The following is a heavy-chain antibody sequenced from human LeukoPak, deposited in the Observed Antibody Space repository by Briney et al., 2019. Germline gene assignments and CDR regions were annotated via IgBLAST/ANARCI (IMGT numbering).Heavy chain of an antibody. CDR1: GGSISSYY. V-gene: IGHV4-34*01. CDR3: ARRGYSYGL. CDR2: INHSGST. Sequence: SETLSLTCTVSGGSISSYYWSWIRQPPGKGLEWIGEINHSGSTSYNPSLKSRVTISVDTSKKQFSLKLSSVTAADTAVYYCARRGYSYGLWGQGTLVTVSS. J-gene: IGHJ4*02. D-gene: IGHD5-18*01.